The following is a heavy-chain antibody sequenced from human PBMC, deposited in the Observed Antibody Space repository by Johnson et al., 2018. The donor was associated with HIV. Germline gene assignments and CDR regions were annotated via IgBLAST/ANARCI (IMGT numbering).Heavy chain of an antibody. V-gene: IGHV3-66*02. D-gene: IGHD1-1*01. CDR2: SGSGGST. CDR3: ARISQHHNSDAFDI. CDR1: GFTVNGNY. Sequence: VLLVESGGGLVQPGGSLRLSCAVSGFTVNGNYMSWVRQAPGKGLEWVSAISGSGGSTYYADSVKGRFTISRDNSKNTLYLQMNSLRAEDTAVYYCARISQHHNSDAFDIWGQGTMVTVSS. J-gene: IGHJ3*02.